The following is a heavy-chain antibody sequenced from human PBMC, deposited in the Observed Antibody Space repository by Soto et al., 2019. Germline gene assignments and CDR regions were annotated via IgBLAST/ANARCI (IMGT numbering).Heavy chain of an antibody. CDR2: IIPIFGTA. J-gene: IGHJ4*02. CDR3: ARDSYYDSSGYFDY. CDR1: GGTFSSYA. V-gene: IGHV1-69*06. Sequence: GASVKVSCKASGGTFSSYAISWVRQAPGQGLEWMGGIIPIFGTANYAQKFQGRVTITADKSTSTAYMELSSLRSEDTAVYYCARDSYYDSSGYFDYWGQGTLVTVSS. D-gene: IGHD3-22*01.